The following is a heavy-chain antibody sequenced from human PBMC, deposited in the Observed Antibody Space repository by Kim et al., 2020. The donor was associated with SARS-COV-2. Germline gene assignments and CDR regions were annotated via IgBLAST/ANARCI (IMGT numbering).Heavy chain of an antibody. CDR3: ARAKPHTHSSSWEGHFRLDP. J-gene: IGHJ5*02. CDR1: GYTFTSYA. D-gene: IGHD6-13*01. V-gene: IGHV1-3*01. CDR2: INAGNGNT. Sequence: ASVKVSCKASGYTFTSYAMHWVRQAPGQRLEWMGWINAGNGNTKYSQKFQGRVTITRDTSASTAYMELSSLRSEDTAVYYCARAKPHTHSSSWEGHFRLDPWGQGTLVTVSS.